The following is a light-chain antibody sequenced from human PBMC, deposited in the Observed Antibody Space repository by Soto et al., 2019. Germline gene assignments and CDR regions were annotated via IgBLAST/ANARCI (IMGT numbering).Light chain of an antibody. CDR3: QQYTSSPLT. J-gene: IGKJ4*01. CDR1: QNLKFNS. CDR2: GAS. V-gene: IGKV3-20*01. Sequence: EIVLTRSPGTLSLSPGERATLSCRASQNLKFNSLAWYQQKPGQAPRLLIHGASNRATDIPDRFSGSGSGTDFTLTINRLEPEDYAVYFCQQYTSSPLTFGGGTKVDIK.